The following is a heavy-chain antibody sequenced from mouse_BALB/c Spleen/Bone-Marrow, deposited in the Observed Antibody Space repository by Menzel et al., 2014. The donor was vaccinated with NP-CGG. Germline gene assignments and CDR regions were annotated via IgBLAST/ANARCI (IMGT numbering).Heavy chain of an antibody. Sequence: QVQLQQSGAELVRPGSSVKISCKASGYAISGYWMNWVKQRPGQGLEWIGQIYPGDDDTIYNGKFKGKATLTADKSSNTANIQLSSLTSEDSAVYPCAREDYGNSGFAYWGQGTLATVAA. CDR3: AREDYGNSGFAY. CDR2: IYPGDDDT. CDR1: GYAISGYW. J-gene: IGHJ3*01. D-gene: IGHD2-1*01. V-gene: IGHV1-80*01.